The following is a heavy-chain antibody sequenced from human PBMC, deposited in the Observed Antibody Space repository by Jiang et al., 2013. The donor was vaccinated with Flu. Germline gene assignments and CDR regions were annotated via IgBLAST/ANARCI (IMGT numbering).Heavy chain of an antibody. CDR1: GYTFTSNA. J-gene: IGHJ4*02. V-gene: IGHV1-3*04. Sequence: SVKVSCKASGYTFTSNAIHWVRQAPGQRLEWMGWINIGNANTKYSPKFQGRVSITRDTSASTAYMEVSSLTSEDTAVYYCARRIVRSFDYWGQGTLVTVSS. CDR2: INIGNANT. D-gene: IGHD6-6*01. CDR3: ARRIVRSFDY.